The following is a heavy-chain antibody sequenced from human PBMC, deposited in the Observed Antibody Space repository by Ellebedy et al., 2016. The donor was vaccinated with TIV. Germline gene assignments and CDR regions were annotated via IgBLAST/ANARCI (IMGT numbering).Heavy chain of an antibody. V-gene: IGHV3-7*01. J-gene: IGHJ5*02. CDR1: GFTFSSYS. CDR2: IKQDGSEK. Sequence: GGSLRLXXAASGFTFSSYSMNWVRQAPGKGLEWVANIKQDGSEKYYVDSVKGRFTISRDNAKNSLYLQMNSLRAEDTAVYYCAREARPTWFNPWGQGTLVTVSS. CDR3: AREARPTWFNP.